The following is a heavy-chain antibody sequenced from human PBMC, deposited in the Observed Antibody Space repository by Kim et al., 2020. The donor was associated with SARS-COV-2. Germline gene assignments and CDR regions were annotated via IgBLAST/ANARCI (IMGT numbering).Heavy chain of an antibody. D-gene: IGHD3-22*01. Sequence: GGSLRLSCAASGFTFSSYAMSWVRQAPGKGLEWVSAISDSGGSTYYADSVKGRFTISRDNSKNTLYLQMNSLRAEDTAVYYCAKARTTMIVVVITTGYYYGMDVWGQGTTVTVSS. V-gene: IGHV3-23*01. J-gene: IGHJ6*02. CDR1: GFTFSSYA. CDR3: AKARTTMIVVVITTGYYYGMDV. CDR2: ISDSGGST.